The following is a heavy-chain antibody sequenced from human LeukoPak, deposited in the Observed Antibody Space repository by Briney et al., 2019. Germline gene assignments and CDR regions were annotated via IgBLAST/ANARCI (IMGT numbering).Heavy chain of an antibody. Sequence: GASVKVSCKASGYTFTSYGISWVRQAPGQGLEWMGWISAYNGNTNYAQKLQGRVTMTTDTSTSTAYMELRSLRSDDTAVYYCARDLGQWLLSAWFDPWGQGTLVTVSS. CDR3: ARDLGQWLLSAWFDP. CDR2: ISAYNGNT. V-gene: IGHV1-18*01. J-gene: IGHJ5*02. D-gene: IGHD6-19*01. CDR1: GYTFTSYG.